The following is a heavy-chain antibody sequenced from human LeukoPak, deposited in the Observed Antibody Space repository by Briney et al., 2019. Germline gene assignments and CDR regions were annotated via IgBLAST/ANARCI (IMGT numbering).Heavy chain of an antibody. V-gene: IGHV4-61*02. CDR3: ARGGYYGSGNDFRFDP. Sequence: SETLSLTCTVSGGSISSGTYYWRWIRQPAGKGLEWIGRISTSGSTDYNPSLKSRVTISVETSKNQFSLKLKSVTAADTAVYYCARGGYYGSGNDFRFDPWGQGTLVTVSS. D-gene: IGHD3-10*01. J-gene: IGHJ5*02. CDR1: GGSISSGTYY. CDR2: ISTSGST.